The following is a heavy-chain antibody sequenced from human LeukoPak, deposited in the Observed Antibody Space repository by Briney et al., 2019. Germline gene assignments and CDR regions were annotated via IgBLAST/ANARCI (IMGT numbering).Heavy chain of an antibody. D-gene: IGHD6-19*01. Sequence: GASVKVSCKVSGYTLTELSMHWVRQAPGKGLEWMGGFDPEDGETIYAQKFQGRVTMTEDTSTDTAYMELSSLRSEDTAVYYCATGDTKVAGRDYWGQGTLVTVSS. CDR2: FDPEDGET. V-gene: IGHV1-24*01. CDR1: GYTLTELS. J-gene: IGHJ4*02. CDR3: ATGDTKVAGRDY.